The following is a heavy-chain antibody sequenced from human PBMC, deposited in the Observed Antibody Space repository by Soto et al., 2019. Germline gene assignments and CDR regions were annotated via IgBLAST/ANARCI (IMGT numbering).Heavy chain of an antibody. CDR1: GYIFTIYW. V-gene: IGHV5-10-1*01. D-gene: IGHD2-2*01. CDR2: IDPSHSYT. Sequence: PGESLKISCNDSGYIFTIYWISLVLQIPWKDMDWMWRIDPSHSYTNYSPSLQGHVTMSTDKSMSTAYMKWRRLKASDTDMYYCARRYCSSTTCPRNYYAMDVWGQGTTVIFSS. J-gene: IGHJ6*01. CDR3: ARRYCSSTTCPRNYYAMDV.